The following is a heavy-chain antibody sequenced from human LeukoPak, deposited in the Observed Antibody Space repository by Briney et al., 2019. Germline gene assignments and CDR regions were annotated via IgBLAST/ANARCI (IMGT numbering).Heavy chain of an antibody. CDR1: GFTSENYW. V-gene: IGHV3-7*01. CDR3: ARWAGVTDY. D-gene: IGHD5-18*01. J-gene: IGHJ4*02. Sequence: GGSLRLSCVASGFTSENYWMSWVRQAPGKGPEWVANIKQDGSVEHYMDSVKGRFTISRDNAKNSLILQMNSLRAEDTAVYYCARWAGVTDYWGQGTLVTVSS. CDR2: IKQDGSVE.